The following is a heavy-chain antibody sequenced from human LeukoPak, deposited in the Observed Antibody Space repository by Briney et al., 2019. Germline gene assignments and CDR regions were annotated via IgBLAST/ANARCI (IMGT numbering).Heavy chain of an antibody. CDR1: GYTYTHYY. D-gene: IGHD3-3*01. V-gene: IGHV1-46*01. J-gene: IGHJ5*02. CDR2: INPGDGST. CDR3: ARDGGGLRFLEWSIEAYWFDP. Sequence: VASVKVSCKTFGYTYTHYYIHWVRQAPGRGLEWMGRINPGDGSTVYAQKFLGRVTMARDTSTTTVYMELSSLRSDDTAVYYCARDGGGLRFLEWSIEAYWFDPWGQGTLVTVSS.